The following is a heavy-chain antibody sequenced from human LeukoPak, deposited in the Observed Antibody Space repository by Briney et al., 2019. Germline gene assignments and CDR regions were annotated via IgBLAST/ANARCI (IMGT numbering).Heavy chain of an antibody. J-gene: IGHJ4*02. D-gene: IGHD2-2*01. V-gene: IGHV1-69*13. CDR3: ARGTRDDQLSFF. CDR2: IIPIFGTA. CDR1: GGTFSSYA. Sequence: ASVKVSCKASGGTFSSYAISWVRQAPGQGLEWMGGIIPIFGTANYAQKFQGRVTITADESTSTAYMGLSSLRSEDTAVYYCARGTRDDQLSFFWGQGTLVTVSS.